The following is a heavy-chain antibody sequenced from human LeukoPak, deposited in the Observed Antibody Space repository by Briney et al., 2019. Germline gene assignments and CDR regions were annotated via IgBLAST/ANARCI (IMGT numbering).Heavy chain of an antibody. J-gene: IGHJ3*02. V-gene: IGHV6-1*01. CDR3: ARDPQGYYDILTGLWAHDAFDI. CDR2: TYYRSKWYN. CDR1: GDSVSSNSAA. D-gene: IGHD3-9*01. Sequence: SQTLSLTCAISGDSVSSNSAAWNWIRQSPSRGLEWLGRTYYRSKWYNDYAVSVKSRITINPDTSKNQFSLQLNSVTPEDTAVYYCARDPQGYYDILTGLWAHDAFDIWGQGTMVTVSS.